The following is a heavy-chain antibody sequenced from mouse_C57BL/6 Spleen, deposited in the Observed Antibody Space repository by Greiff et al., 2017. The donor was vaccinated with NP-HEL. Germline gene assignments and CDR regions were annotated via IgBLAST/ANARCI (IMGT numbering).Heavy chain of an antibody. CDR2: IDPSDSYT. Sequence: QVQLQQPGAELVKPGASVKLSCKASGYTFTSYWMQWVKQRPGQGLEWIGEIDPSDSYTNYNQKFKGKATLTVDTSSSTAYMQLSSLTYEDSAVYYCARWDYGSRTGYFDYWGQGTTLTVSS. CDR3: ARWDYGSRTGYFDY. D-gene: IGHD1-1*01. CDR1: GYTFTSYW. V-gene: IGHV1-50*01. J-gene: IGHJ2*01.